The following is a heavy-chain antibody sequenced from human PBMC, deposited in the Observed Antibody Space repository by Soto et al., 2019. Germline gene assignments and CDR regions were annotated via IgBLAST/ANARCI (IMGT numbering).Heavy chain of an antibody. D-gene: IGHD3-9*01. CDR3: ARSETDYSTFDY. CDR1: GYTFTRNA. J-gene: IGHJ4*02. CDR2: IDAGNGNT. Sequence: QVQLVQSGAEVKKPGASVKVSCKASGYTFTRNAIHWVRQAPGQRLEWIGKIDAGNGNTKYSQKFQGRVTITRDTSASAAYMELSTLGSEDTSIYYCARSETDYSTFDYWGQGTLVTGSS. V-gene: IGHV1-3*01.